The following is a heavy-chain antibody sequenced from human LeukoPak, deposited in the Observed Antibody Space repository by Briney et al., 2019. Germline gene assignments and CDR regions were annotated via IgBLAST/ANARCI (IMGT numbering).Heavy chain of an antibody. V-gene: IGHV4-30-2*01. CDR1: GGSISSGSSA. Sequence: SQTLSLTCAVSGGSISSGSSAWSWIRQPPGKGLEWIGYIYLSGTTYRNPSLKSRVTISLDRSKHQFSLNLKSVTAADTAVYFCARAVYYYDSSGYYYGVYFDYWGQGTLVTVSP. J-gene: IGHJ4*02. D-gene: IGHD3-22*01. CDR3: ARAVYYYDSSGYYYGVYFDY. CDR2: IYLSGTT.